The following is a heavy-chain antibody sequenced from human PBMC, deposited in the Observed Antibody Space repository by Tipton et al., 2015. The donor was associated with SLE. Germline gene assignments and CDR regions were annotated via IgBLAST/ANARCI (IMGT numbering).Heavy chain of an antibody. CDR2: IYYSGST. CDR1: GGSISSGGYY. D-gene: IGHD6-19*01. CDR3: AREAAVAAYYFDY. Sequence: TLSLTCSVSGGSISSGGYYWGWIRQPPGQGLEWIGYIYYSGSTNYNPSLRSRVTISVDTSKNQFSLKLNSVTAADTAVYYCAREAAVAAYYFDYWGQGTLVTVSS. J-gene: IGHJ4*02. V-gene: IGHV4-61*08.